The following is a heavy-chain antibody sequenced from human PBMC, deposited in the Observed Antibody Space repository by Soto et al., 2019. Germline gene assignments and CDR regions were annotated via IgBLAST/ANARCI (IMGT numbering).Heavy chain of an antibody. J-gene: IGHJ4*02. CDR2: IYYSGST. CDR1: GGSISSGGYY. Sequence: QVQLQESGPGLVKPSQTLSLTCTVSGGSISSGGYYWSWIRQHPGKGLEWIGYIYYSGSTYYNPSLKSRVTISVDTSKIQFSLKLSSVTAADTAVYYCARGTAMALEPIDYWGQGTLVTVSS. CDR3: ARGTAMALEPIDY. D-gene: IGHD1-1*01. V-gene: IGHV4-31*03.